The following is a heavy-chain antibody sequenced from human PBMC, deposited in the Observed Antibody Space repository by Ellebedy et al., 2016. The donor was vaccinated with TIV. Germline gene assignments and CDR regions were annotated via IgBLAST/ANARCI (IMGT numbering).Heavy chain of an antibody. J-gene: IGHJ6*02. Sequence: AASVKVSCKASGGTFNTYCITWVRHPPGQGLEWMRGLIPVFGTTQYAQKFQGRFTMTSDTSTNTVYMELSNLRSKDTAVYYCARDLISGSYYYYGMDVWGQGTTVTVSS. CDR3: ARDLISGSYYYYGMDV. CDR2: LIPVFGTT. D-gene: IGHD3-10*01. V-gene: IGHV1-69*05. CDR1: GGTFNTYC.